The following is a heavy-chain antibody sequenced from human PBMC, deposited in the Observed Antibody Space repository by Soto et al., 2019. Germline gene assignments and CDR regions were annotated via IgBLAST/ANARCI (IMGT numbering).Heavy chain of an antibody. CDR1: GFTFSSYS. Sequence: PGGSLRLSCAASGFTFSSYSMNWVRQAPGKGLEWVSSISSSSSYIYYADSVKGRFTISRDNAKNSLYLQMNSLRAEDTAVYYCARYWIAALTFDYWGQGTLVTVSS. CDR2: ISSSSSYI. D-gene: IGHD6-6*01. CDR3: ARYWIAALTFDY. J-gene: IGHJ4*02. V-gene: IGHV3-21*01.